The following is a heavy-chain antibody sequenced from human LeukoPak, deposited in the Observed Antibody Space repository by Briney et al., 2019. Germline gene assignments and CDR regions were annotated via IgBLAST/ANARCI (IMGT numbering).Heavy chain of an antibody. J-gene: IGHJ4*02. CDR1: GASISSYY. CDR3: ARVKGVVTAILDY. D-gene: IGHD2-21*02. CDR2: IYYSGST. Sequence: SETLSLTCTVSGASISSYYWSWIRQPPGKGLEWIGYIYYSGSTNYNPSLKSRVTCSVDTSKNQFSLKLISVTAADTAVYYCARVKGVVTAILDYWGQGTLVTVSS. V-gene: IGHV4-59*01.